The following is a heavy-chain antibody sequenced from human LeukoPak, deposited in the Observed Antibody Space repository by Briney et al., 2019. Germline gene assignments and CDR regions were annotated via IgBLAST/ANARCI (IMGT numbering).Heavy chain of an antibody. J-gene: IGHJ4*02. Sequence: PGGSLRLSCAASGFTFSSYWMSWVRQAPGKGLVWVSRISTDGSSTNYADYVQGRFTISRDTAKNTLYLQMNSLRADDTAVYYCVRGELHLDYYFDYWGQGTLVSVSS. V-gene: IGHV3-74*01. CDR1: GFTFSSYW. CDR2: ISTDGSST. CDR3: VRGELHLDYYFDY. D-gene: IGHD1-26*01.